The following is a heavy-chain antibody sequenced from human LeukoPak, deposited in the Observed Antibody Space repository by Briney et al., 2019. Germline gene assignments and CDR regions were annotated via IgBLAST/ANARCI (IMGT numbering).Heavy chain of an antibody. D-gene: IGHD1-26*01. Sequence: PSETLSLTCAVYGGSSSGYYWSWIRQPPGKGLEWIGEINHRGIINYNPSLKSRVTTSVDTSNSQFSLTLNSVTAADTAVYYCARGELGPRLSLWGQGTLVTVSS. V-gene: IGHV4-34*01. CDR2: INHRGII. CDR3: ARGELGPRLSL. J-gene: IGHJ4*02. CDR1: GGSSSGYY.